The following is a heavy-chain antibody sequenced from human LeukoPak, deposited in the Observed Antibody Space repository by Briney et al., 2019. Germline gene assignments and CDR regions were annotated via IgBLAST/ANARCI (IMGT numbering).Heavy chain of an antibody. CDR2: ISYDGSNE. CDR3: AKESYGSGSYAFDY. D-gene: IGHD3-10*01. CDR1: GFTFSSYG. J-gene: IGHJ4*02. Sequence: PGRSLRLSCAASGFTFSSYGMHWVRQAPGKGLEWVAVISYDGSNEYYADSVKGRFTISRDNSKNTLYLQMNSLRAEDTAVYYCAKESYGSGSYAFDYWGQGTLVTVSS. V-gene: IGHV3-30*18.